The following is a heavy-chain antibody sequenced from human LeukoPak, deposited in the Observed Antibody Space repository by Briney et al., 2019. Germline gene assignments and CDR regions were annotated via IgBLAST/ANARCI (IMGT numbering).Heavy chain of an antibody. CDR1: GFTFSSYG. V-gene: IGHV3-33*01. CDR2: IWYDGSNK. D-gene: IGHD2-2*01. Sequence: GGSLRLSCAASGFTFSSYGMHWVRQAPGKGLEWVAVIWYDGSNKYYADSVKGRFTISRDNSKNTLYLQMNSLRAEDTAVYYCAREDIVVVPAAGDYYYGMDVWGQGTTVTVSS. CDR3: AREDIVVVPAAGDYYYGMDV. J-gene: IGHJ6*02.